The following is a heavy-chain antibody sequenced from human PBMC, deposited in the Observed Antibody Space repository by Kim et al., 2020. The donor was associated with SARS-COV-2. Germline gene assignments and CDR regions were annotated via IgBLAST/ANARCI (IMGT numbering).Heavy chain of an antibody. V-gene: IGHV3-23*01. CDR3: AKFMVRGVIMYYFDY. Sequence: GGSLRLSCAASGFTFSSYAMSWVRQAPGKGLEWVSAISGSGGSTYYADSVKGRFTISRDNSKNTLYLQMNSLRAEDTAVYYCAKFMVRGVIMYYFDYWGQGTLVTVSS. CDR1: GFTFSSYA. J-gene: IGHJ4*02. CDR2: ISGSGGST. D-gene: IGHD3-10*01.